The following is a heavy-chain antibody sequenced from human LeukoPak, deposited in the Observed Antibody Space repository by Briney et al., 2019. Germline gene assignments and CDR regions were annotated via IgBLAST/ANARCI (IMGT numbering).Heavy chain of an antibody. J-gene: IGHJ6*03. V-gene: IGHV3-23*01. CDR3: AKDAARVRTWIQKTATYMDV. Sequence: GGSLRLSCAASGFTFSSYAMSWVRQAPGKGLEWVSTISGSGGSTYYADSVKGRFTISKDNSKNMLYLQMNSLRAEDTAVYYCAKDAARVRTWIQKTATYMDVWGKGITVTISS. CDR1: GFTFSSYA. CDR2: ISGSGGST. D-gene: IGHD5-18*01.